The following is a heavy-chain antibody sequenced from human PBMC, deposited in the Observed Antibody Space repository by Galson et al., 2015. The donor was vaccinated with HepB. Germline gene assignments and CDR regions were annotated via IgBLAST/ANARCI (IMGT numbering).Heavy chain of an antibody. CDR1: GSTFTSYD. CDR3: ARGLARFLEGSFDY. CDR2: MNPNSGNT. V-gene: IGHV1-8*01. J-gene: IGHJ4*02. Sequence: SVTVSCKASGSTFTSYDINRVRQATGQGLEWMGWMNPNSGNTGYAQKFQGRVTMTRNTSISTAYMELSSLRSEDTAVYYCARGLARFLEGSFDYWGQGTLVTVSS. D-gene: IGHD3-3*01.